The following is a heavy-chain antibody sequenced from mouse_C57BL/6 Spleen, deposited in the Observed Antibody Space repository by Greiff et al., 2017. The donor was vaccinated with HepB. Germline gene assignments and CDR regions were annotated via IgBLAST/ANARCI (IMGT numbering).Heavy chain of an antibody. Sequence: VQGVESGPGLVAPSQSLSITCTVSGFSFTSYAISWVRQPPGKGLEWLGVIWTGGGTNYNSAHKSSMSISKDNSKSQVFLKMNRLQTDDTARYYCAREDSNYLFAYWGQGTLVTVSA. CDR3: AREDSNYLFAY. D-gene: IGHD2-5*01. CDR2: IWTGGGT. V-gene: IGHV2-9-1*01. J-gene: IGHJ3*01. CDR1: GFSFTSYA.